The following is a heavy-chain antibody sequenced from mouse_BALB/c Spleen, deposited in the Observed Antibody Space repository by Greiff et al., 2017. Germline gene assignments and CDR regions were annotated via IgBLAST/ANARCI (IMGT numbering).Heavy chain of an antibody. CDR2: INPSNGGT. D-gene: IGHD1-1*01. V-gene: IGHV1S81*02. J-gene: IGHJ1*01. Sequence: QVQLQQSGAELVKPGASVKLSCKASGYTFTSYYMYWVKQRPGQGLEWIGEINPSNGGTNFNEKFKSKATLTVDKSSSTAYMQLSSLTSEDSAVYYCTRSYYYGSSFPRVWGAGTTVTVSS. CDR3: TRSYYYGSSFPRV. CDR1: GYTFTSYY.